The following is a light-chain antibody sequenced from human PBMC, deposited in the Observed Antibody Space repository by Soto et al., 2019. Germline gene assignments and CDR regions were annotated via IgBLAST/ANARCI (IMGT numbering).Light chain of an antibody. CDR1: QSVLYSSNNKNY. Sequence: DIVMTQSPDSLAVSLVERATINCKSSQSVLYSSNNKNYLAWYQQKPGQPPKLLIYWASTRESGVTDRFSGSGSGTDFTLTISSLQAEDGAVYYCQQYYSTPLTFGGGTKVEIK. V-gene: IGKV4-1*01. CDR3: QQYYSTPLT. CDR2: WAS. J-gene: IGKJ4*01.